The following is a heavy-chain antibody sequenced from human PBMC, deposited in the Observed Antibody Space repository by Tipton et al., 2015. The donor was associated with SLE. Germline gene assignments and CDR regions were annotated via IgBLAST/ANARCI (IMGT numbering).Heavy chain of an antibody. Sequence: TLSLTCTVSGGSISDNYWSWIRQPPGRGLEWIGYIYNSGSTNYNPSFNSRVTMSVDTSKNQFTLKLSTVTAADTAVYYCAIYSGTLGAFEIWGQGTVVAVSS. D-gene: IGHD1-26*01. J-gene: IGHJ3*02. CDR3: AIYSGTLGAFEI. V-gene: IGHV4-59*01. CDR1: GGSISDNY. CDR2: IYNSGST.